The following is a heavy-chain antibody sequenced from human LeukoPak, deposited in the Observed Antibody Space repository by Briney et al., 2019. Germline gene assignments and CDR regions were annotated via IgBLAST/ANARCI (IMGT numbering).Heavy chain of an antibody. CDR3: ARDRLHYGEYEKTFDY. CDR1: GFTFSSYS. D-gene: IGHD4-17*01. V-gene: IGHV3-48*01. Sequence: GGSLRLSCAASGFTFSSYSVNWARQAPGKGLEWVSYISYSSSTIYYADSVKGRFTISRDNAKNSLYLQMDSLRAEDTAVYYCARDRLHYGEYEKTFDYWGQGTLVTVSS. CDR2: ISYSSSTI. J-gene: IGHJ4*02.